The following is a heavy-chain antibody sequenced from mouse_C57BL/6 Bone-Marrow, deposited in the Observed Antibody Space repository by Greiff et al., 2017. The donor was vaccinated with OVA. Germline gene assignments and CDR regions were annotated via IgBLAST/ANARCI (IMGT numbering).Heavy chain of an antibody. V-gene: IGHV1-81*01. Sequence: QVQLQQSGAELARPGASVKLSCKASGYTFTSYGISWVKQRPGQGLEWIGEIFPRSGNTYYNEKFKGKATLTADKSSSTAYMELRSLTSEDSAIYFCARGNNNSFDYWGQGTTLTVSS. CDR1: GYTFTSYG. D-gene: IGHD2-5*01. J-gene: IGHJ2*01. CDR3: ARGNNNSFDY. CDR2: IFPRSGNT.